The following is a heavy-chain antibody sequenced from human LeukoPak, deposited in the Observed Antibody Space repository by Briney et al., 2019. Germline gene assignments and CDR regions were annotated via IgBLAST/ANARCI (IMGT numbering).Heavy chain of an antibody. V-gene: IGHV1-18*01. CDR3: ARGGGYYDSSGYLDP. CDR2: VSAYNGNT. D-gene: IGHD3-22*01. Sequence: ASVKVSCKASGYTFTSYGFSWVRQAPGQGLEWMGWVSAYNGNTNYAQKLQGRVTMTTDTSTRTAYMELRSLGSDDTAVYYCARGGGYYDSSGYLDPWGQGTLVTVSS. J-gene: IGHJ5*02. CDR1: GYTFTSYG.